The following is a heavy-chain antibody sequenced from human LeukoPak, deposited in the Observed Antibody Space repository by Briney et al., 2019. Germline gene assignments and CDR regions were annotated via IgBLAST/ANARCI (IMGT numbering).Heavy chain of an antibody. CDR3: ARDWDYSFDY. D-gene: IGHD4-11*01. Sequence: GGSLRLSCAASGFTFSSYSMNWVRQAPGRGLEWVSSISTRSSHIYYADSVKGRFTISRDNAKNSLYLRMNSLRAEDTAVYYCARDWDYSFDYWGQGTLVTVSS. CDR1: GFTFSSYS. J-gene: IGHJ4*02. V-gene: IGHV3-21*01. CDR2: ISTRSSHI.